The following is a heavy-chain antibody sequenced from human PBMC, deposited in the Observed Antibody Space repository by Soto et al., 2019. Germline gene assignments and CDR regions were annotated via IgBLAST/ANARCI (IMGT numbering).Heavy chain of an antibody. V-gene: IGHV1-69*01. CDR1: GGTLNSYT. D-gene: IGHD4-17*01. CDR2: IIPVFGTT. Sequence: QVQLVQSGAEVKKPGSSVRVSCKASGGTLNSYTISWVRQAPGQGLEWMGGIIPVFGTTDYAQKFQGRVTITADQSTGTAYLDLVSLRSEYTSIYYCSFSNSYGRGDFWGQGTLVTVSS. J-gene: IGHJ4*02. CDR3: SFSNSYGRGDF.